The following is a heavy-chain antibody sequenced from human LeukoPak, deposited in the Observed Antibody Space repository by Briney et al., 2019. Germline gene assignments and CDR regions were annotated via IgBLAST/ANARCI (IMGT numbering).Heavy chain of an antibody. D-gene: IGHD3-22*01. CDR1: GFTFSSYW. J-gene: IGHJ3*02. Sequence: PGGSLRLSCAASGFTFSSYWMSWVRQAPGKGLEWVANIKQDGSEKYYVDSVKGRFTISRDNAKNSLYLQMNSLRAEDTAVYYCARGGYYYDSSGYYPRGAFDIWGQGTMVTVSS. CDR3: ARGGYYYDSSGYYPRGAFDI. CDR2: IKQDGSEK. V-gene: IGHV3-7*01.